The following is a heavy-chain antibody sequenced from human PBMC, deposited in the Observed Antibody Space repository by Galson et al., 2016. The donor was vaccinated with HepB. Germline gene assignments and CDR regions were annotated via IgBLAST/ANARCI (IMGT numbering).Heavy chain of an antibody. CDR2: ISGSGGSS. J-gene: IGHJ3*02. CDR3: AKTYFFDSSGPYPGYGAFDI. D-gene: IGHD3-22*01. Sequence: SLRLSCAASGFTFRSYAMSWVRQAPGRGLEWVFSISGSGGSSYSPDSVKGRVTMSRDNSKNTLYLQMNSLRVEDTAVYYCAKTYFFDSSGPYPGYGAFDIWGQGTLVAVSS. V-gene: IGHV3-23*01. CDR1: GFTFRSYA.